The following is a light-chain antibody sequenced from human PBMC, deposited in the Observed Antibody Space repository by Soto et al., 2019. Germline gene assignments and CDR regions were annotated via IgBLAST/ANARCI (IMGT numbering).Light chain of an antibody. CDR1: QIISSW. CDR2: DAS. CDR3: QQYNSYPWT. J-gene: IGKJ1*01. Sequence: DIQMTQSPSTLSASVGDRVTITCRASQIISSWLAWYQQKPGKAPKLLIYDASSLESGVPSRFSGSGSGKEFTLTISSLQPDDFATYYCQQYNSYPWTFGQGTKVDIK. V-gene: IGKV1-5*01.